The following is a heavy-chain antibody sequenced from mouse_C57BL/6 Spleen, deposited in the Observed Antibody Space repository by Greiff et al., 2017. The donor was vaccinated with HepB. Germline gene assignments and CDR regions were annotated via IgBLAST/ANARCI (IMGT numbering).Heavy chain of an antibody. Sequence: VQLKESGPELVKPGASVKIPCKASGYTFTDYNMDWVKQSHGKSLEWIGDINPNNGGTIYNQKFKGKATLTVDKSSSTAYMELRSLTSEDTAVDYGARRDYCGSREYFDVWGTGTTVTVSS. V-gene: IGHV1-18*01. CDR3: ARRDYCGSREYFDV. D-gene: IGHD1-1*01. J-gene: IGHJ1*03. CDR2: INPNNGGT. CDR1: GYTFTDYN.